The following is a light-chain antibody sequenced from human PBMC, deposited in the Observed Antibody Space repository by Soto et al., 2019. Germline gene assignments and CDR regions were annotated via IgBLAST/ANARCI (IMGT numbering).Light chain of an antibody. V-gene: IGLV1-47*01. CDR3: SSYTNINTRACV. CDR1: RSNIGRNY. Sequence: QSVLTQPPSASGTPGQRVTISCSGSRSNIGRNYVYWYQHLPGTAPKLLMQRNNERPSGVPDRFSGSKSGTSVSLAISGLQAEDEAEYYCSSYTNINTRACVFGTGTKLTVL. J-gene: IGLJ1*01. CDR2: RNN.